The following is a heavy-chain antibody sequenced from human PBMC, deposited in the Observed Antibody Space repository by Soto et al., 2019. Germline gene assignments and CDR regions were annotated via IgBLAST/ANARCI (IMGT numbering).Heavy chain of an antibody. CDR1: GYTFTSYY. Sequence: ASVKVSCKASGYTFTSYYMHWVRQAPGQGLEWMGIINPSGGSTSYAQKFQGRVTMTRDTSTSTVYMELSSLRSEDTAVYYCARERTPPSYYDSSGYYRWGQGTLVTGSS. V-gene: IGHV1-46*01. D-gene: IGHD3-22*01. CDR3: ARERTPPSYYDSSGYYR. J-gene: IGHJ4*02. CDR2: INPSGGST.